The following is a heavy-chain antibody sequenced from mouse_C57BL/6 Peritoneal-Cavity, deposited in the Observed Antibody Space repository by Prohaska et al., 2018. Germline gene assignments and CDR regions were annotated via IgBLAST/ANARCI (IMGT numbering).Heavy chain of an antibody. V-gene: IGHV1-76*01. Sequence: QVQLKLSGAELVRPVASVNLSCKASGYTFTDYYINWVKQRPGQGLEWIARIYPGSGNTYYNEKFKGKATMTAEKSSSTAYMQLSSLTSEDSAVYFCARGASLFDYWGQGTTLTVSS. CDR1: GYTFTDYY. J-gene: IGHJ2*01. CDR2: IYPGSGNT. CDR3: ARGASLFDY.